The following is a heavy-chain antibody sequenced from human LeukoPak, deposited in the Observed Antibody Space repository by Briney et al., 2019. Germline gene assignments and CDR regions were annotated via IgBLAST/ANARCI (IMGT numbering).Heavy chain of an antibody. CDR1: GFTFSSYA. CDR3: ARPPGSGGNSYFDY. V-gene: IGHV3-30-3*01. D-gene: IGHD4-23*01. CDR2: ISYDGSNK. Sequence: PGGSLRLSCAASGFTFSSYAMHWVRQAPGKGLEWVAVISYDGSNKYYADSVKGRFTISRDNSKNTLYLQMNSLRAEDTAVYYCARPPGSGGNSYFDYWGQGTLVTVSS. J-gene: IGHJ4*02.